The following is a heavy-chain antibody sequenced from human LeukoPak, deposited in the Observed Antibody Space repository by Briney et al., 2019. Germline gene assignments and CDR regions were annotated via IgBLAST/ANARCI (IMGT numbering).Heavy chain of an antibody. Sequence: PSETLSLTCAVYGGSFSGYYWSWIRQPPGKGLEWIGEINHSGSTNYNPSLKSRVTISVDTSKNQFSLKLSSVTAADTAVYYCARSGDIAAADSDYWGQGTLVTVSS. CDR3: ARSGDIAAADSDY. CDR2: INHSGST. D-gene: IGHD6-13*01. CDR1: GGSFSGYY. V-gene: IGHV4-34*01. J-gene: IGHJ4*02.